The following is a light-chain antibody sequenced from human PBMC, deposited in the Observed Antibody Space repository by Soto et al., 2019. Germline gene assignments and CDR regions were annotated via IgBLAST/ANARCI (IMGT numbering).Light chain of an antibody. CDR3: QQYNNWPLT. V-gene: IGKV3-15*01. Sequence: DIVLTQSPATLSLSPGERATLSCRASQSVSNYLVWYQQKPGQAPRLLIYGASTRATGIPDRFSGSGSGTEFTLTISSLQSGDFALYYCQQYNNWPLTFGGGTKVDIK. CDR1: QSVSNY. CDR2: GAS. J-gene: IGKJ4*01.